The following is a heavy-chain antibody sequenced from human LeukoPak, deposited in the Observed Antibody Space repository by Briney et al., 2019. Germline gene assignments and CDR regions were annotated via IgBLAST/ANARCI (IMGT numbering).Heavy chain of an antibody. J-gene: IGHJ4*02. CDR2: IYYSGST. CDR1: GGSISSYY. Sequence: SETLSLTCTVSGGSISSYYWSWIRQPPGKGLEWIGYIYYSGSTNYNPSLKSRVTISVDTSKNQFSLKLSSVTAADTAVYYCARVPYYDSSGYQDYWGQETLVTVSS. CDR3: ARVPYYDSSGYQDY. D-gene: IGHD3-22*01. V-gene: IGHV4-59*01.